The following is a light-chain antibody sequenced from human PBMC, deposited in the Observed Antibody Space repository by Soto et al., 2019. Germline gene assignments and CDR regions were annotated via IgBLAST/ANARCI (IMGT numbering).Light chain of an antibody. J-gene: IGKJ1*01. V-gene: IGKV3-15*01. Sequence: EIVMTQSPATLSVSPGERATLSCRASQNVSTSLAWYQHKPGQAPRLLIYGASTRATGIPTRFSGGGSGTEFTLTISSLQSEDFAVYYCQQYNNWLRTFGQGTKVEIK. CDR1: QNVSTS. CDR3: QQYNNWLRT. CDR2: GAS.